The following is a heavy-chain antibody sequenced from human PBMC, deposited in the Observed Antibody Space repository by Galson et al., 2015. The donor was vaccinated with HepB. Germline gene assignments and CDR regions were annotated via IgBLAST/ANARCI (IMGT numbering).Heavy chain of an antibody. J-gene: IGHJ4*02. D-gene: IGHD3-22*01. CDR2: IIPILSLA. CDR1: GGNLSDYT. Sequence: SVKVSCKASGGNLSDYTIAWVRQAPGQRPEWMGRIIPILSLANYAQKFQDRVTITADKSTSTTYVELSSLRSEDTAVYYCVKDIPPFSSGYYPRMDYWGQGTLVTVSS. CDR3: VKDIPPFSSGYYPRMDY. V-gene: IGHV1-69*02.